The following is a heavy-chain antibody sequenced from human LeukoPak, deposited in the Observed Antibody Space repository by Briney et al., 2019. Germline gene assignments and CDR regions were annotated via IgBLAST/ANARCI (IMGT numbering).Heavy chain of an antibody. CDR1: GFTFSSYA. D-gene: IGHD2-15*01. CDR2: ISYDGSNK. J-gene: IGHJ4*02. CDR3: ARDSDIVVVVDPSYYFDY. V-gene: IGHV3-30-3*01. Sequence: GGSLRLSCAASGFTFSSYAMHWVRQAPGKGLEWVAVISYDGSNKYYADSVKGRFTISRDNFKNTLYLQMNSLRAEDTAVYYCARDSDIVVVVDPSYYFDYWGQGTLVTVSS.